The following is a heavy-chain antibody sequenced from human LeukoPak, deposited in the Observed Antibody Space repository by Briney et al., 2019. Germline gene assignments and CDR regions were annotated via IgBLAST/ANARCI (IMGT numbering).Heavy chain of an antibody. CDR1: GGSISSYY. J-gene: IGHJ4*02. V-gene: IGHV4-34*01. Sequence: SETLSLTCTVSGGSISSYYWSWIRQPPGKGLEWIGEINHSGSTNYNPSLKSRVTISVDTSKNQFSLKLSSVTAADTAVYYCARGRPGWTTMVRGVMNYWGQGTLVTVSS. CDR2: INHSGST. D-gene: IGHD3-10*01. CDR3: ARGRPGWTTMVRGVMNY.